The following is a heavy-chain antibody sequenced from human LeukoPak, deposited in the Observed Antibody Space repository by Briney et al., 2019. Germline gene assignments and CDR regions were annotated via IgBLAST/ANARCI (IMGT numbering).Heavy chain of an antibody. Sequence: GASVKVSCKASGYTFTSYDINWVRQATGQGLEWMGWMNPNSGGTNYAQKFQGRVTMTRDTSISTAYMELSRLRSDDTAVYYCARMLRYFDPSFGDFDYWGQGTLVTVSS. CDR1: GYTFTSYD. CDR2: MNPNSGGT. V-gene: IGHV1-2*02. J-gene: IGHJ4*02. CDR3: ARMLRYFDPSFGDFDY. D-gene: IGHD3-9*01.